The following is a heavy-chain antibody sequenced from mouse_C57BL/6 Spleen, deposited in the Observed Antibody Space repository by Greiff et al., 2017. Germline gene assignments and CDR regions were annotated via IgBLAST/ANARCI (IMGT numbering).Heavy chain of an antibody. CDR1: GYTFTSYW. Sequence: VQLQQPGAELVMPGASVKLSCKASGYTFTSYWMHWVKQRPGQGLEWIGEIDPSDSYTNYNQKFKGKSPLTVDKSSSTASMQLSSLTSEDSAVYYCARGGDGVDYWGQGTTLTVSS. CDR3: ARGGDGVDY. D-gene: IGHD3-3*01. V-gene: IGHV1-69*01. CDR2: IDPSDSYT. J-gene: IGHJ2*01.